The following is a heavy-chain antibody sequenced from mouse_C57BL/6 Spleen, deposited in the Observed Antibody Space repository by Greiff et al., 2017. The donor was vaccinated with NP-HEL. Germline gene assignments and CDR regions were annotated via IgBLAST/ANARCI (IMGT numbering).Heavy chain of an antibody. V-gene: IGHV5-17*01. J-gene: IGHJ4*01. Sequence: EVMLVESGGGLVKPGGSLKLSCAASGFTFSDYGMHWVRQAPEKGLEWVAYISSGSSTIYYADTVKGRFTISRDNAKNTLFLQMTSLRSEDTAMYYCARELRLRSAMDYWGQGTSVTVSS. CDR2: ISSGSSTI. CDR1: GFTFSDYG. D-gene: IGHD3-2*02. CDR3: ARELRLRSAMDY.